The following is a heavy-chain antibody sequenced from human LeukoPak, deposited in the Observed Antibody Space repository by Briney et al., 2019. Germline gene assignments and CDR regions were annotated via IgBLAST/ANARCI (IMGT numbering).Heavy chain of an antibody. Sequence: PGGSLRLSCAASGFTFSNYSMNWVRQAPGKGLEWVSYITSSSSLIYYADSVKGRFTISRDNAKSSLYLQMSSLRAEDTALYYCAGDPGFSSGAYYFGSWGQGTLVTVSS. J-gene: IGHJ4*02. CDR2: ITSSSSLI. V-gene: IGHV3-48*04. CDR1: GFTFSNYS. D-gene: IGHD6-25*01. CDR3: AGDPGFSSGAYYFGS.